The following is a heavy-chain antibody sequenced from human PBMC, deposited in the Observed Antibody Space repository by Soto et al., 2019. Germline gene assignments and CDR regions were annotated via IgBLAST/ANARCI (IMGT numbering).Heavy chain of an antibody. J-gene: IGHJ4*02. V-gene: IGHV1-69*13. CDR2: IIPIFGTA. CDR1: GGTFSSYA. Sequence: GASVKVSCKASGGTFSSYAISWVRQAPGQGLEWMGGIIPIFGTANYAQKFQGRVTITADESTSTAYMELSSLRSEDTAVYYCASGYCSGGSCYSSDYWGQGTLVTVSS. D-gene: IGHD2-15*01. CDR3: ASGYCSGGSCYSSDY.